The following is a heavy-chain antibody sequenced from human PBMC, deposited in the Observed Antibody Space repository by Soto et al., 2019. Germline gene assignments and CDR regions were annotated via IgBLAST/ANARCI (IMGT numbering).Heavy chain of an antibody. CDR3: ARGVAGPLHWFDP. Sequence: GASVKVSCKASGYTFTSYAMHWVRQAPGQRLEWIRWINAGNGNTKYSQKFQGRVTITRDTSASTAYMELSSLRSEDTAVYYCARGVAGPLHWFDPWGQGTLVTVSS. J-gene: IGHJ5*02. V-gene: IGHV1-3*01. CDR2: INAGNGNT. CDR1: GYTFTSYA. D-gene: IGHD6-19*01.